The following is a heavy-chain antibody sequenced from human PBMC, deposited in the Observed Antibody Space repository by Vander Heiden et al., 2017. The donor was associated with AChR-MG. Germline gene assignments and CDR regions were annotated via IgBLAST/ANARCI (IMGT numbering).Heavy chain of an antibody. V-gene: IGHV1-69*04. CDR2: IIPILGIA. J-gene: IGHJ4*02. CDR1: GGTFSSFP. D-gene: IGHD3-22*01. Sequence: VQLVQSGAEVKKPGSSVKVSCKASGGTFSSFPTSGGRQAPGQGLEWMGRIIPILGIANYAQKFQGRVTITADKSTSTAYMELSSLRSEDTAVYYCARDRHGQYYYDSSGYYELDYWGQGTLVTVSS. CDR3: ARDRHGQYYYDSSGYYELDY.